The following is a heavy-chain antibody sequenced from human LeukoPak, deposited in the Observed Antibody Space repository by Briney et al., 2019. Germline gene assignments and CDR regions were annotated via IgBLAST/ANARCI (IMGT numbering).Heavy chain of an antibody. V-gene: IGHV4-61*02. CDR1: GGSISSGSYY. CDR2: IYTSGST. D-gene: IGHD3-22*01. J-gene: IGHJ4*02. Sequence: SSETLSLTCTVSGGSISSGSYYWSWIRQPAGKVLEWIGRIYTSGSTNYNPSLKSRVTISVDTSKNQFSLKLSSVTAADTAVYYCARRRYTSGYLDYWGQGTLVTVSS. CDR3: ARRRYTSGYLDY.